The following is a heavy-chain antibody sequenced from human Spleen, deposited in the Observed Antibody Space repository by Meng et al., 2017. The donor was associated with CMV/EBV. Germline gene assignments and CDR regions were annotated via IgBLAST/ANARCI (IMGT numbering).Heavy chain of an antibody. CDR2: INPNSGGT. CDR1: GYTFTGYY. CDR3: ARGGADNIVPTIDYYGLDV. V-gene: IGHV1-2*02. J-gene: IGHJ6*02. D-gene: IGHD5-12*01. Sequence: ASVKVSCKASGYTFTGYYMHWVRQAPGQGLEWMGWINPNSGGTNYAQKFQGRVTLTRDTSISSGYMELSRLRSDDTAVYYCARGGADNIVPTIDYYGLDVWGQGTTVTVSS.